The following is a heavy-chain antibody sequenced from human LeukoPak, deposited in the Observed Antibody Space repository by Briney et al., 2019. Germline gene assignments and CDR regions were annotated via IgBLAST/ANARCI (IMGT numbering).Heavy chain of an antibody. D-gene: IGHD3-10*01. V-gene: IGHV1-46*01. CDR3: ARASNYGSGNYHLDY. Sequence: ASVKVSCKASGYTFTTYYMHWVRQAPGQGLEWMGIINPNGGSTSYAQNRVTMTRDTSTSTFYMELSSLKSEDTAVYYCARASNYGSGNYHLDYWGQETLVTVSS. CDR2: INPNGGST. J-gene: IGHJ4*02. CDR1: GYTFTTYY.